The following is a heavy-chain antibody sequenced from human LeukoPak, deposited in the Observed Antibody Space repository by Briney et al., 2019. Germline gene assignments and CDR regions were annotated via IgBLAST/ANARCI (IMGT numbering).Heavy chain of an antibody. CDR3: AREPWVRGVKYAFDI. CDR1: GGSISSYY. V-gene: IGHV4-4*07. J-gene: IGHJ3*02. CDR2: IYTSGST. D-gene: IGHD3-10*01. Sequence: PSETLSLTCTVSGGSISSYYWSWIRQPAGKGLEWIGRIYTSGSTNYNPSLKSRVTISVDTSKNQFSLKLSSVTAADTAVYYCAREPWVRGVKYAFDIWGQGTMVTVSS.